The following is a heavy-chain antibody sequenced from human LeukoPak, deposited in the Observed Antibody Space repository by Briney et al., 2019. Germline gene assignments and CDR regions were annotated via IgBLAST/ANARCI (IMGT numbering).Heavy chain of an antibody. CDR2: ISYDGSNK. J-gene: IGHJ3*02. CDR1: GFTFSSYA. CDR3: ARSYSYGLNDAFDI. D-gene: IGHD5-18*01. Sequence: PGGSLRLSCAASGFTFSSYAMHWVRQAPGKGLEWVAVISYDGSNKYYADSVKGRFTISRDNSKNTLYLQMNSLRAEDTAVYYCARSYSYGLNDAFDIWGQGTMVTVSS. V-gene: IGHV3-30*04.